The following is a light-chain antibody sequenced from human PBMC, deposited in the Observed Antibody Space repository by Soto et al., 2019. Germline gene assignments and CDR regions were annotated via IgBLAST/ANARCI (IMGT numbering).Light chain of an antibody. CDR2: GVS. J-gene: IGKJ4*01. CDR3: QQYGDWPLT. CDR1: QSVRSTY. V-gene: IGKV3-15*01. Sequence: EIVMTQSPVTLSVSPGDRATLSCRASQSVRSTYLAWYQQKPGQAPRLLIFGVSNMAAGIPSRFSGSGSGTEFTLTISSLQSEDFAVYYCQQYGDWPLTFGGGTKVEIK.